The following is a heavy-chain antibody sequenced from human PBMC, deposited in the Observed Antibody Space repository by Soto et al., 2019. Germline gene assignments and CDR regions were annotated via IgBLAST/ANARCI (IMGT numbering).Heavy chain of an antibody. CDR3: ARDRGYDYGYDY. D-gene: IGHD5-18*01. Sequence: QVQLVQSGSELKEPGASVKVSCMASGYTFTTYGMNWVRQAPGQGLEWMGWINTKTGNPTYAQGFTGRYVVSWDTAVSTAYLQIGSLKAEDTAMYYCARDRGYDYGYDYWGQGTLVTVSS. J-gene: IGHJ4*02. CDR2: INTKTGNP. CDR1: GYTFTTYG. V-gene: IGHV7-4-1*01.